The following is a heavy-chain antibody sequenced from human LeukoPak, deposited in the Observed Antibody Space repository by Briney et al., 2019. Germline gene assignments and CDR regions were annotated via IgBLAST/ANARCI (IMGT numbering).Heavy chain of an antibody. D-gene: IGHD2-15*01. J-gene: IGHJ4*02. CDR2: ISSSSYI. CDR1: GFTFSSYS. Sequence: GGSLRLSCAASGFTFSSYSMNWVRQAPGKGLEWVSSISSSSYIYYADSVKGRFTISRDNAKNSLYLQMNTLRAEDTAVYYCASIYCSGGSCYDWGQGTLVTVSS. CDR3: ASIYCSGGSCYD. V-gene: IGHV3-21*01.